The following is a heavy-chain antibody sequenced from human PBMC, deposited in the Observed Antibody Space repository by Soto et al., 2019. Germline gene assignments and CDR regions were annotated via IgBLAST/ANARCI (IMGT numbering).Heavy chain of an antibody. CDR1: RFTFSSYA. Sequence: PGGSLRLSCAASRFTFSSYAMSWVRQAPGKGLEWVSSISGNGGNTYYADSVKGRFTISRDNSKNMLYLQMNSLRAEDTAVYYCAKNSENFGDSKYDYWGQGTLVPVSP. CDR3: AKNSENFGDSKYDY. D-gene: IGHD4-17*01. V-gene: IGHV3-23*01. J-gene: IGHJ4*02. CDR2: ISGNGGNT.